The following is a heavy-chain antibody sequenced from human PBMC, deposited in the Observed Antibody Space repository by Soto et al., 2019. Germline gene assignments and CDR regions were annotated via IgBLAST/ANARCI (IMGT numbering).Heavy chain of an antibody. J-gene: IGHJ4*02. CDR2: INHSGST. D-gene: IGHD5-12*01. Sequence: PSETLSLTCAVYGGSFSGYYWSWIRQPPGKGLEWIGEINHSGSTNYNPSLKSRVTISVDTSKNQFSLKLSSVTAADTAVYYCARVPPRDGYDSVVDYWGQGSLVTVSS. CDR3: ARVPPRDGYDSVVDY. CDR1: GGSFSGYY. V-gene: IGHV4-34*01.